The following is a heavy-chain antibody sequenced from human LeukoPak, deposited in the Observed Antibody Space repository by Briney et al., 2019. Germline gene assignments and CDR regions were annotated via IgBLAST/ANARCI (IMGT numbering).Heavy chain of an antibody. CDR3: AKDLERYCSGGSCYSLDY. CDR2: IRYDGSNK. V-gene: IGHV3-30*02. CDR1: GFTFSSYG. Sequence: HPGGSLRLSCAASGFTFSSYGMNWVRQTPGKGLEWVAFIRYDGSNKYYADSVKGRFTISRDNSKNTLYLQMNSLRAEDTAVYYCAKDLERYCSGGSCYSLDYWGQGTLVTVSS. D-gene: IGHD2-15*01. J-gene: IGHJ4*02.